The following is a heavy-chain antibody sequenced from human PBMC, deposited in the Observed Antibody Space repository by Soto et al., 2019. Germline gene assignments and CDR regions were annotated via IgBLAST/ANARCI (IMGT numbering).Heavy chain of an antibody. CDR3: ARAPGAAAGTGRKYYYYGMDV. CDR1: GYTFTGYY. V-gene: IGHV1-2*04. J-gene: IGHJ6*02. D-gene: IGHD6-13*01. CDR2: INPNSGGT. Sequence: ASVKVSCKASGYTFTGYYMHWVRQAPGQGLEWIGWINPNSGGTNYAQKFQVWVTMTRDTSISTAYMELNRLRSDDTAVYYCARAPGAAAGTGRKYYYYGMDVWGQGTTVTVSS.